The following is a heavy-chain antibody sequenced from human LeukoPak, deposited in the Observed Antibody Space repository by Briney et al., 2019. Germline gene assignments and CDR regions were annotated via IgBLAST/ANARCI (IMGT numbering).Heavy chain of an antibody. CDR2: FDPEDGET. D-gene: IGHD3-3*01. Sequence: ASVKASCKVSGYTLTELSMHWVRQAPGKGLEWMGGFDPEDGETIYAQKFQGRVTMTEDTSTDTAYMELSSLRSEDTAVYYCATMPLGWSGYYRDYWGQGTLVTVSS. V-gene: IGHV1-24*01. J-gene: IGHJ4*02. CDR1: GYTLTELS. CDR3: ATMPLGWSGYYRDY.